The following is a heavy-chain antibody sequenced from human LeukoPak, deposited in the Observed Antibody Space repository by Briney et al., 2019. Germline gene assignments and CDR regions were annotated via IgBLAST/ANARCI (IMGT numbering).Heavy chain of an antibody. CDR1: GFTFSSYS. CDR2: ISSSSSTI. V-gene: IGHV3-48*01. Sequence: PGGSLRLSCAASGFTFSSYSMNWVRQAPGKGLEWVSYISSSSSTIYYADSVKGRFTISRDNAKNSLYLQMNSLRAEDTAVYYCARGYCSSTSCPNDYWGQGALVTVSS. CDR3: ARGYCSSTSCPNDY. J-gene: IGHJ4*02. D-gene: IGHD2-2*01.